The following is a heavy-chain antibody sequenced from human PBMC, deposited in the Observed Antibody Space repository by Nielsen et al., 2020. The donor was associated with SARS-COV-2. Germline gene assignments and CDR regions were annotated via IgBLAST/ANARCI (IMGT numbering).Heavy chain of an antibody. CDR2: IDPSDSYT. CDR3: ARHPYEGSSWFFDY. Sequence: GESLKISCKGSGYSFTSYWISWVRQMPRKGLEWMGRIDPSDSYTNYSPSFEGHVTISAGKSSSTAYLQWSSLKASDTAIYYCARHPYEGSSWFFDYWGQGSLVTVSS. V-gene: IGHV5-10-1*01. CDR1: GYSFTSYW. J-gene: IGHJ4*02. D-gene: IGHD6-13*01.